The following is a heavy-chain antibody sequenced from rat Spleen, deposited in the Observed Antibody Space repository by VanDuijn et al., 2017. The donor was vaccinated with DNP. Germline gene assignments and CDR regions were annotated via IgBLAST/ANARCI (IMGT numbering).Heavy chain of an antibody. CDR2: VSPSGGSN. J-gene: IGHJ2*01. V-gene: IGHV5-23*01. CDR3: TTLRVG. Sequence: EVQLVESGGGLVQPGRSLKLSCAASGFTFSDFYMAWVCQAPKKGLEWVATVSPSGGSNYYRDSMKGRFTISKDNAKSTLCLQMDTWRSEDTATYYCTTLRVGWGQGVMVTVSS. D-gene: IGHD1-4*01. CDR1: GFTFSDFY.